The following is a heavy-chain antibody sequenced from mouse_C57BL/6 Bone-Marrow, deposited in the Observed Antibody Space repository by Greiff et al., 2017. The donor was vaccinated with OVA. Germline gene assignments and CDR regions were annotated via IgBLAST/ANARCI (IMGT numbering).Heavy chain of an antibody. CDR1: GYTFTSSW. CDR2: ISPGSGST. Sequence: QVQLQQPGAELVKPGASVKMSCKASGYTFTSSWLTWVKPRPGQGLEWIGDISPGSGSTNYNAKFKSKATLTVDPSSITAYMQLSSLTSEDSAVYYGARDYYGSTYYAMDYGGQGTSVTVSS. CDR3: ARDYYGSTYYAMDY. V-gene: IGHV1-55*01. J-gene: IGHJ4*01. D-gene: IGHD1-1*01.